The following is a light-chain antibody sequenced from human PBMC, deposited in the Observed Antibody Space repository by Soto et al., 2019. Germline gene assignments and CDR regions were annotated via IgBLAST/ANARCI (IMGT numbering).Light chain of an antibody. Sequence: EIVLTQSPGTLSLSPGERATLSRRASQSVSSSYLAWYQQKPGQAPRLLIYGASSRATGIPDRFSGSGSGTDFTLTISRLEPEDFAVYYCQQYGSSPTTFGQGTK. CDR2: GAS. J-gene: IGKJ1*01. CDR1: QSVSSSY. V-gene: IGKV3-20*01. CDR3: QQYGSSPTT.